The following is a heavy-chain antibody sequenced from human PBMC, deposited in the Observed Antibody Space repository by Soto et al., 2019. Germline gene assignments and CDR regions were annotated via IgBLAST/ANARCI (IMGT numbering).Heavy chain of an antibody. D-gene: IGHD3-3*01. CDR1: RFTFSNYA. CDR2: ISSTGGST. Sequence: EVQLLESGGGLVQPGGSLRLSCAASRFTFSNYAMSWVRQAPGKGLEWVSGISSTGGSTYYADSVKGRFTISRDNSKNTLDLQMSSLRAEDTAIYYGARAHDYDFWSGFLFYGMDVWGQGTTVTVSS. V-gene: IGHV3-23*01. CDR3: ARAHDYDFWSGFLFYGMDV. J-gene: IGHJ6*02.